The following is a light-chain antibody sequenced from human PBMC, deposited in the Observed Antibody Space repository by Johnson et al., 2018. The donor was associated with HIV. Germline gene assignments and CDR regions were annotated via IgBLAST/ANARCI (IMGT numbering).Light chain of an antibody. CDR2: DID. J-gene: IGLJ1*01. CDR3: GTWDSSLREDV. V-gene: IGLV1-51*01. CDR1: SSNIGNNY. Sequence: QSVLTQPPSVSAAPGQKVTISCSGSSSNIGNNYVSWYQQVPGTAPKLLIYDIDKRPSGIPDRFSGSQSGTSATLDISGLQTGDEADYYCGTWDSSLREDVVGTGTKVTVL.